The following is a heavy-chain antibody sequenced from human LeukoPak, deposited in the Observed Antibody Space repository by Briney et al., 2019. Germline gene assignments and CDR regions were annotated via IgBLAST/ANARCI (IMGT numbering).Heavy chain of an antibody. D-gene: IGHD1-26*01. CDR1: GYTFTGYY. CDR2: INPNSGGT. Sequence: ASVKVSCKASGYTFTGYYMHWVRQAPGQGLEWMGWINPNSGGTNYAQKFQGRVTMTRDTSISTAYMELSRLRSDDTAVYYCARATEIPYSGSSNDAFDIWGQGTMVTVSS. V-gene: IGHV1-2*02. J-gene: IGHJ3*02. CDR3: ARATEIPYSGSSNDAFDI.